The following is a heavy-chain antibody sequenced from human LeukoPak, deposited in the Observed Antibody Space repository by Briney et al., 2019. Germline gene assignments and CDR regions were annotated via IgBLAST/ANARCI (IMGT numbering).Heavy chain of an antibody. CDR2: ISSSSSYI. V-gene: IGHV3-21*04. Sequence: GGSLRLSCAASGFTFSSYSMNWVRQAPGKGLEWVSSISSSSSYIYYADSVKGRFTISRDNAKNTLYLQMNSLRAEDTAVYYCAKAQYYYDSSGYYLSQYYFDYWGQGTLVTVSS. CDR3: AKAQYYYDSSGYYLSQYYFDY. D-gene: IGHD3-22*01. J-gene: IGHJ4*02. CDR1: GFTFSSYS.